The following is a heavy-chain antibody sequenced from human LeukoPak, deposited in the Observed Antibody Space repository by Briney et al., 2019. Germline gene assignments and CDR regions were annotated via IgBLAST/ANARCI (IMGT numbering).Heavy chain of an antibody. D-gene: IGHD6-19*01. CDR2: ISGTGGST. V-gene: IGHV3-23*01. CDR1: GFTLRDYA. J-gene: IGHJ2*01. CDR3: ATRPGVAGTTYWYFDV. Sequence: QPGRSLRLSCTAPGFTLRDYAMSWVVQAPGKGLDWLSAISGTGGSTYYADSVKGRFTISRDNSKNTLYLQMTSLRAEDAALYYCATRPGVAGTTYWYFDVWGRGTLVTVSS.